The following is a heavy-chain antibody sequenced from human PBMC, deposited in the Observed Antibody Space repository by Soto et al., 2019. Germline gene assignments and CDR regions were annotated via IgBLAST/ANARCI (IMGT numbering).Heavy chain of an antibody. CDR1: GYSISSGYY. D-gene: IGHD3-22*01. J-gene: IGHJ5*02. CDR3: ARVGPWVPYYYDSSPYTFENWFDP. CDR2: IYHGVST. V-gene: IGHV4-38-2*01. Sequence: SETLSFTCAVSGYSISSGYYWGWLRQPPGKGLEWIGSIYHGVSTYYNPSLNSRVTLSIDMTNNHVSLILNSVTAADTAVYYCARVGPWVPYYYDSSPYTFENWFDPWGQGTLVPVSS.